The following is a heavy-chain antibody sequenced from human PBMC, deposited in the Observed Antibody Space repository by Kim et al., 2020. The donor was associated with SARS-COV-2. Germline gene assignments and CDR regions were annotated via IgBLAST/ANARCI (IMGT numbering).Heavy chain of an antibody. CDR3: ATAGITMVRGVTPYGMDV. CDR2: FDPEDGET. Sequence: ASVKVSCKVSGYTLTELSMHWVRQAPGKGLEWMGGFDPEDGETIYAQKFQGRVTMTEDTSTDTAYMELSSLRSEDTAVYYCATAGITMVRGVTPYGMDVWGQGTTVTVSS. V-gene: IGHV1-24*01. CDR1: GYTLTELS. D-gene: IGHD3-10*01. J-gene: IGHJ6*02.